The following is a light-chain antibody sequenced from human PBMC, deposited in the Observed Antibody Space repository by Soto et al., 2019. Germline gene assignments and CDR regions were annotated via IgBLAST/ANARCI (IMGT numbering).Light chain of an antibody. Sequence: DIHITYYPYTLSASLGDRVTITCRASQSISSWLAWYQQKPGKAPKLLIYDASSLESGVPSRFSGSGSGTEFTLTISSLQTDDFATYYCQQYNSYWGFGQGTKVDIK. CDR2: DAS. V-gene: IGKV1-5*01. J-gene: IGKJ1*01. CDR1: QSISSW. CDR3: QQYNSYWG.